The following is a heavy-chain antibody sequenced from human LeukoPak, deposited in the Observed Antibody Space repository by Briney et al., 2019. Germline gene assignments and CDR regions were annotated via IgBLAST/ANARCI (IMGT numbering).Heavy chain of an antibody. D-gene: IGHD3-9*01. J-gene: IGHJ4*02. CDR3: AKDYQTGQHDMFDY. Sequence: GGSLRLSCAASGFTFSSYAMSWVRQAPGKGLEWVSGTSGSGGETWYADSVKGRFTISRDNSKDTLYLQMNSLRAEDTAVYYCAKDYQTGQHDMFDYWGQGTLVIVSS. CDR1: GFTFSSYA. CDR2: TSGSGGET. V-gene: IGHV3-23*01.